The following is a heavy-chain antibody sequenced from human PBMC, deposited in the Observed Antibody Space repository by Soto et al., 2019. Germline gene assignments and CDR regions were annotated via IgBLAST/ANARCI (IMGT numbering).Heavy chain of an antibody. CDR1: GYSFSGYW. V-gene: IGHV5-51*01. J-gene: IGHJ6*02. CDR2: IYPGDSDT. D-gene: IGHD6-13*01. CDR3: ARSRSLAGAGIYYFYSLDV. Sequence: PGESLKISCKGSGYSFSGYWIGWVRQMPGKGLEWMGIIYPGDSDTRYSPSFQGQVTISADKSISTAYLHWSSLKASDTAMYYCARSRSLAGAGIYYFYSLDVWGQGTTVTVSS.